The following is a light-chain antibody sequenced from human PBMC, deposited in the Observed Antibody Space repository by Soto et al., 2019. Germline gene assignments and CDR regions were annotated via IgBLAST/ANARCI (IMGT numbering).Light chain of an antibody. CDR1: SSDVGGYNY. CDR3: SSYTSSGTYV. V-gene: IGLV2-14*01. Sequence: QSALAQPASVSGSPGQSITISCTGTSSDVGGYNYVSWYQQHPGKAPQVMIYDVSNRPSGVSYRFSASKSGNTASLTISWLQAEDEDDYFCSSYTSSGTYVFGTGTQLTVL. CDR2: DVS. J-gene: IGLJ1*01.